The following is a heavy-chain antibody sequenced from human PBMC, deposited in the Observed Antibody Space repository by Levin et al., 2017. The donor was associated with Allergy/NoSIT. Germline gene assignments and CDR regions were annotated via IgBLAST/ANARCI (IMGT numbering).Heavy chain of an antibody. J-gene: IGHJ6*03. CDR2: ISAYNGNT. CDR3: ARVLNDYVWGSYRYYYYYYMDG. D-gene: IGHD3-16*02. CDR1: GYTFTSYG. V-gene: IGHV1-18*01. Sequence: ASVKVSCKASGYTFTSYGISWVRQAPGQGLEWMGWISAYNGNTNYAQKLQGRVTMTTDTSTSTAYMELRSLRSDDTAVYYCARVLNDYVWGSYRYYYYYYMDGWGKGTTVTVSS.